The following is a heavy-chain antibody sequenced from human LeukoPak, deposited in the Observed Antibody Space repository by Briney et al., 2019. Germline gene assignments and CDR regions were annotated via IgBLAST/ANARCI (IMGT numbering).Heavy chain of an antibody. CDR3: AKDISFVGATPGFDY. J-gene: IGHJ4*02. V-gene: IGHV3-9*01. CDR2: ISWDRGSI. Sequence: GRSLRLSCAASGFTFDDYAMHWVRQAPGKGLEWVSVISWDRGSIGYADSVKGRFTISRDNAKYSLYLQMNSLRAEDTALYYCAKDISFVGATPGFDYWGQGTLVTVSS. CDR1: GFTFDDYA. D-gene: IGHD1-26*01.